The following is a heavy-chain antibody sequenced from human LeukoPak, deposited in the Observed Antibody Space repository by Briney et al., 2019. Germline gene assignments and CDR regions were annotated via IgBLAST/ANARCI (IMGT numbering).Heavy chain of an antibody. CDR3: ARAKWNDVWFDP. Sequence: SETLSLTCTVSGGSISSYYWSWIRQPPGKGLEWIGHIYYSGSTNYNPSLKSRVTISVDTSKNQFSLKLSSVTAADTAVYYCARAKWNDVWFDPWGQGTLVTVSS. D-gene: IGHD1-1*01. CDR1: GGSISSYY. V-gene: IGHV4-59*01. CDR2: IYYSGST. J-gene: IGHJ5*02.